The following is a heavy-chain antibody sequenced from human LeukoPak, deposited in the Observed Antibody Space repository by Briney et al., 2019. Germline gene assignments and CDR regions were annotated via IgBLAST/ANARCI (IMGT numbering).Heavy chain of an antibody. Sequence: SETLSLTCAVFGGSFDGYYWSWIRQPPGKGLEWIGYIYYSGSTNYNPSLKSRVTISVDTSKNQFSLKLSSVTAADTAVYYCASGIRWFDYWGQGTLVTVSS. D-gene: IGHD5-24*01. CDR1: GGSFDGYY. CDR3: ASGIRWFDY. CDR2: IYYSGST. J-gene: IGHJ4*02. V-gene: IGHV4-59*01.